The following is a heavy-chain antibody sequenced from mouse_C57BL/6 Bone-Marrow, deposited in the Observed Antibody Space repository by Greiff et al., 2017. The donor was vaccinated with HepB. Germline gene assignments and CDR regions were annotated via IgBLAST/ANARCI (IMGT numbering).Heavy chain of an antibody. CDR3: ARSFITTNYAMDY. D-gene: IGHD1-1*01. Sequence: DVKLQESGAELVKPGASVKLSCTASGFNIKDYYMHWVKQRTEQGLEWIGRIDPEDGETKYAPKFQGKATITADTSSNTAYLQLSSLTSEDTAVYYCARSFITTNYAMDYWGQGTSVTVSS. CDR1: GFNIKDYY. V-gene: IGHV14-2*01. CDR2: IDPEDGET. J-gene: IGHJ4*01.